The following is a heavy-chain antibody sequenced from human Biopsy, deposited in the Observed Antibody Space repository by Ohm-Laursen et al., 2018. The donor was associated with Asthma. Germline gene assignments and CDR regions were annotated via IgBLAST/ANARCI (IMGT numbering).Heavy chain of an antibody. CDR2: ISYDGSNK. CDR3: ARESSVAGSSDFDY. Sequence: SLRLSCAAPGFSFNSYGMHWVRQAPGKGLEWVAVISYDGSNKYYADSVKGRFTISRDNSKNTLYLQMNSLRAEDTAVYYCARESSVAGSSDFDYWGQGTLVTGSS. CDR1: GFSFNSYG. J-gene: IGHJ4*02. V-gene: IGHV3-30*03. D-gene: IGHD6-19*01.